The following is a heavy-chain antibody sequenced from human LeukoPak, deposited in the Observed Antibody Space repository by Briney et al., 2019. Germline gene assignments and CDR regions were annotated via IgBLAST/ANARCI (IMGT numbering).Heavy chain of an antibody. CDR3: ARDFGYSSSWYWFDP. CDR1: GGSISSSNYY. J-gene: IGHJ5*02. V-gene: IGHV4-39*02. CDR2: IYYSGST. Sequence: SETLSLTCTVSGGSISSSNYYWGWIRQPPGKGLEWIGTIYYSGSTYFKPSLKSRVTISVDTSKNQFSLKLSSVTAADTAVYYCARDFGYSSSWYWFDPWGQGTLVTVSS. D-gene: IGHD6-13*01.